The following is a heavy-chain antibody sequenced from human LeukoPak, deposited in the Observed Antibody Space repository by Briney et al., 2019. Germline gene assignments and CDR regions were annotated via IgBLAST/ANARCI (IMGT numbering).Heavy chain of an antibody. D-gene: IGHD3-22*01. J-gene: IGHJ4*02. CDR3: AKSLYYYDISGYGFDY. CDR1: GFTFSSYA. CDR2: ISGSGGST. V-gene: IGHV3-23*01. Sequence: GGSLRLSCAASGFTFSSYAMSWVRQAPGKGLEWVSAISGSGGSTYYADSVKGRFTISRDNSKNTLYLQMNSLRAEDTAVYYCAKSLYYYDISGYGFDYWGQGTLVTVSS.